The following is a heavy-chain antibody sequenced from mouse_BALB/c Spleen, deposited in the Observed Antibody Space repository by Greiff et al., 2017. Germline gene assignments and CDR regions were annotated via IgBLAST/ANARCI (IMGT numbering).Heavy chain of an antibody. CDR1: GYTFTSYV. CDR2: INPYNDGT. J-gene: IGHJ4*01. V-gene: IGHV1-14*01. CDR3: ARREDYDGKTGAMDY. Sequence: EVQLQQSGPELVKPGASVKMSCKASGYTFTSYVMHWVKQKPGQGLEWIGYINPYNDGTKYNEKFKGKATLTSDKSSSTAYMELSSLTSEDSAVYYCARREDYDGKTGAMDYWGQGTSVTVSS. D-gene: IGHD2-4*01.